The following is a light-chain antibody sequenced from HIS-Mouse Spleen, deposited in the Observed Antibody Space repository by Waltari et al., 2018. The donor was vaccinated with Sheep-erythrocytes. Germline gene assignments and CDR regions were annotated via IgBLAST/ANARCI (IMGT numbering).Light chain of an antibody. CDR1: SSDVGGYNY. J-gene: IGLJ3*02. V-gene: IGLV2-8*01. CDR3: SSYAGSNNWV. Sequence: QSALTQPPSASGSPGQSFTISFTGTSSDVGGYNYVSWYQQHPGKAPKLMIYEVSKRPSGVPDRFSGSKAGNTASLTVSGLQAEDEADDYCSSYAGSNNWVFGGGTKLTVL. CDR2: EVS.